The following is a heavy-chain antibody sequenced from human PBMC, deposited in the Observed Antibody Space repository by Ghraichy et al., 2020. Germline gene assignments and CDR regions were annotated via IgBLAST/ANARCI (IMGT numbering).Heavy chain of an antibody. CDR3: ARAPDVLLGFDP. V-gene: IGHV3-74*01. Sequence: LTCAASGFTFSSYWMHWVRQAPGKGLVWVSRIDSDGSSTDYADSVRGRFTVSRDNAKNTLYLQMNSLRAEDTAVYYCARAPDVLLGFDPWGQGALVTVAS. D-gene: IGHD3-10*01. CDR2: IDSDGSST. CDR1: GFTFSSYW. J-gene: IGHJ5*02.